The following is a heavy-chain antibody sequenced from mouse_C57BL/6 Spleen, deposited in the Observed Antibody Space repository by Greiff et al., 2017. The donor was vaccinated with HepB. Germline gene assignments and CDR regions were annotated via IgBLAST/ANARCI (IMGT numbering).Heavy chain of an antibody. V-gene: IGHV1-69*01. Sequence: QVQLQQPGAELVMPGASVKLSCKASGYTFTSYWMHWVKQRPGQGLEWIGEIDPSDSYTNYNQKFKGKSTLTVDKSSSTAYMQLSSLTSEDSAVYYCARDRDRAYYFDYWGQGTTLTVSS. CDR3: ARDRDRAYYFDY. CDR1: GYTFTSYW. J-gene: IGHJ2*01. D-gene: IGHD2-13*01. CDR2: IDPSDSYT.